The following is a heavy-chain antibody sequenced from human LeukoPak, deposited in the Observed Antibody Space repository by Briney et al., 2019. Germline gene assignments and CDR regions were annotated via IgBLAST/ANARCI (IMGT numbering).Heavy chain of an antibody. J-gene: IGHJ4*02. Sequence: PGGSLRLSCAASEFTFSSYAMHWVRQAPGRGLEWVAVISYDGGHKYYTDSVRGRFSVSRDNSKKVLFLQMNSLRVEDTAVYYCSRGKQFVSDYWGQGTLVSVSS. CDR2: ISYDGGHK. V-gene: IGHV3-30*04. CDR1: EFTFSSYA. D-gene: IGHD5-24*01. CDR3: SRGKQFVSDY.